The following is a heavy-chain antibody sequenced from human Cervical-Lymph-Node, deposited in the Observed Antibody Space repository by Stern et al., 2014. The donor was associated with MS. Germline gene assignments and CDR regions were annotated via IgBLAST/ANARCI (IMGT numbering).Heavy chain of an antibody. V-gene: IGHV4-31*03. CDR3: ARSDRLWGSFDY. Sequence: QLQLQESGPGLVKPSPTLSLTCTVSGASISTVGYYWSWIRQHPGKGLEWIAYISYIGSTYYNPSLKSRVSISADTSKNQFSLNLTSVTAADTALYYCARSDRLWGSFDYWGQGTLVAVSS. J-gene: IGHJ4*02. CDR2: ISYIGST. CDR1: GASISTVGYY. D-gene: IGHD3-16*01.